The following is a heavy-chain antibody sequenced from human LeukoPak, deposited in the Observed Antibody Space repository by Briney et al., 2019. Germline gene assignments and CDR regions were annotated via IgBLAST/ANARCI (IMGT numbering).Heavy chain of an antibody. CDR3: ARSLGSCSGGSCYPWNY. CDR1: GGSFSGYY. D-gene: IGHD2-15*01. J-gene: IGHJ4*02. CDR2: INHSGST. Sequence: SETLSLTCAVYGGSFSGYYWSWIRQPPGKGLEWIGEINHSGSTNYNPSLKSRVTISVDTSKNQFSLKLSSVTAADTAVYYCARSLGSCSGGSCYPWNYWGQGTLVTVSS. V-gene: IGHV4-34*01.